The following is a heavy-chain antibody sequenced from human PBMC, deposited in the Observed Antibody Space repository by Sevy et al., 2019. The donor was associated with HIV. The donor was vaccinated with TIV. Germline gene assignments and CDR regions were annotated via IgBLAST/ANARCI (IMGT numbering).Heavy chain of an antibody. J-gene: IGHJ4*02. D-gene: IGHD6-19*01. CDR2: MSYDGSTR. V-gene: IGHV3-30*09. CDR1: GFSISPYA. CDR3: ARDAGYSTGWYAGY. Sequence: GGSLRLSCAASGFSISPYAFHWVRQAPGKGLEWVALMSYDGSTRYYADSAKGRFAISKDNSKNTLYLQMNSLRIEDTAIYYFARDAGYSTGWYAGYWGQGTLVTVSS.